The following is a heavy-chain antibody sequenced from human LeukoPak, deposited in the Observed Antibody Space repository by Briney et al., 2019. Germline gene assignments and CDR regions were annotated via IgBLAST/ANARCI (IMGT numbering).Heavy chain of an antibody. CDR3: ATRDISGFAY. J-gene: IGHJ4*02. Sequence: GGSLRLSCAASGFKFSAYGMHWVRQAPGKGLEWVSVISFDGSNIKYAASVKGRFSISRDNLKNTLYLQMDTLRSEDTAVYYCATRDISGFAYWGQGTLVTVS. CDR2: ISFDGSNI. D-gene: IGHD3-10*01. V-gene: IGHV3-30*04. CDR1: GFKFSAYG.